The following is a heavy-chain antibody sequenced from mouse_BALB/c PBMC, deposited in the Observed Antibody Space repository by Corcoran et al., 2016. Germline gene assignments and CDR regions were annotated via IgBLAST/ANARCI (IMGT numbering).Heavy chain of an antibody. CDR3: ARSYYGSSYWYFEV. CDR2: INPYNDGT. CDR1: GYTFTSYV. J-gene: IGHJ1*01. Sequence: EVQLQQSGPELVKPGASVKMSCKASGYTFTSYVMHWVKQKPGQGLEWIGYINPYNDGTKYNAKFKGKATLTSDKSSSTAYMELSSLTSEDSAVYYCARSYYGSSYWYFEVWGAGTTVTVSS. D-gene: IGHD1-1*01. V-gene: IGHV1S136*01.